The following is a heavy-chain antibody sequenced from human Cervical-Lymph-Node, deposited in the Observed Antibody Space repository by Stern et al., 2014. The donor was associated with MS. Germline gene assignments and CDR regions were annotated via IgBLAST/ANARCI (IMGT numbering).Heavy chain of an antibody. Sequence: VQLVQSGPGLVKPSQTLSLTCTVSGGSISSDNYYWTWIRQHPGKGLEWIGHIYYSGTTYYNPSLKSRVSITVDTSQTLFSLRLSSVTAADTAVYYCARDHFTTSLDVWGHGTTVTVSS. CDR2: IYYSGTT. CDR3: ARDHFTTSLDV. V-gene: IGHV4-31*03. D-gene: IGHD3-22*01. CDR1: GGSISSDNYY. J-gene: IGHJ6*02.